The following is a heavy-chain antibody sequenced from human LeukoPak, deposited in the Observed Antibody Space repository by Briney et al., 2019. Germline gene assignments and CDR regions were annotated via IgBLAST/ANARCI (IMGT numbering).Heavy chain of an antibody. J-gene: IGHJ4*02. CDR1: GFTFSSYS. CDR2: ISSSSSTI. D-gene: IGHD5-18*01. CDR3: VTVLSGYSYEHRSDY. V-gene: IGHV3-48*04. Sequence: GGSLRLSCAASGFTFSSYSMNWVRQAPGKGLEWVSYISSSSSTIYYADSVEGRFTISRDDAKNSLYLQMNSLRPEDTAVYFCVTVLSGYSYEHRSDYWGQGTLVTVSS.